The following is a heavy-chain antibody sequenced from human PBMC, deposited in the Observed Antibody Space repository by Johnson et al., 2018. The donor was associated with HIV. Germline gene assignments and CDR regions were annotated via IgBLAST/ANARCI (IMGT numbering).Heavy chain of an antibody. CDR3: AKDLVGSAWGAFDI. V-gene: IGHV3-30-3*01. J-gene: IGHJ3*02. Sequence: QMLLVESGGGVVQPGRSLRLSCAASGFTFSSYAMHWVRQAPGKGLEWVAVISYDGSNKYYADSVKGRFTISRDNSKNTLYLQMNSLRAEDTAVYYCAKDLVGSAWGAFDIWCQGTMVTVSS. CDR1: GFTFSSYA. CDR2: ISYDGSNK. D-gene: IGHD6-6*01.